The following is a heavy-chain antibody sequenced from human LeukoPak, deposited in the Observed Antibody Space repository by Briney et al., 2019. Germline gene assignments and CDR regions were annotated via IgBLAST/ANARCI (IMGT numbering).Heavy chain of an antibody. CDR3: ARAALYYYDSSGYDALDI. J-gene: IGHJ3*02. CDR2: IYSSGST. Sequence: PSETLSLTCTVSGGSISSYYWSWIRQPAGRGLEWIGRIYSSGSTNYNPSLKSRVTMSVDTSKNQFSLKLSFVTAADTAVYYCARAALYYYDSSGYDALDIWGQGTMVTVSS. CDR1: GGSISSYY. D-gene: IGHD3-22*01. V-gene: IGHV4-4*07.